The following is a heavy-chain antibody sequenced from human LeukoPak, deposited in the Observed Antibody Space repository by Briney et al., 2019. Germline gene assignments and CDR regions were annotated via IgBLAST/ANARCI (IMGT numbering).Heavy chain of an antibody. Sequence: AASVKVSCKVSGYTLTELSMHWVRQAPGKGLERMGGFDPEDGETIYAQKFQGRVTITRDTSASTAYMELNSLRSEDTAVYYCARNLVGKTDFDYWGQGTLVTVSS. CDR2: FDPEDGET. CDR3: ARNLVGKTDFDY. D-gene: IGHD6-19*01. J-gene: IGHJ4*02. V-gene: IGHV1-24*01. CDR1: GYTLTELS.